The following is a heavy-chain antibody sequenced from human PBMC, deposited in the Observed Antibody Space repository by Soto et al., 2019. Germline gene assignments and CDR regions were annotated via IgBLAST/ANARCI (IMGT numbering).Heavy chain of an antibody. J-gene: IGHJ4*02. D-gene: IGHD5-12*01. V-gene: IGHV4-30-4*01. CDR3: ASLYSGYDLGEHFDY. Sequence: PSETLSLTCTVSGGSISSGDYYWSWIRQPPGKGLEWIGYIYYSGSTYYNPSLKSRVTISVDTSKNQFSLKLSSVTAADTAVYYCASLYSGYDLGEHFDYWGQGTLVTVSS. CDR2: IYYSGST. CDR1: GGSISSGDYY.